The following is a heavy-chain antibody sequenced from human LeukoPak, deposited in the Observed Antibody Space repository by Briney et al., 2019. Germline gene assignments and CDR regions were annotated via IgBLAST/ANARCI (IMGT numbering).Heavy chain of an antibody. D-gene: IGHD1-26*01. V-gene: IGHV3-30*18. CDR2: ISYDGGNK. CDR1: GFTFSSYG. CDR3: AKSPYRGSYFDY. J-gene: IGHJ4*02. Sequence: GGSLRLSCAASGFTFSSYGMHWVRQAPGKGLEWVAVISYDGGNKYYADSVKGRFTISRDNSKNTLYLQMNSLRAEDTAVYYCAKSPYRGSYFDYWGQGTLVTVSS.